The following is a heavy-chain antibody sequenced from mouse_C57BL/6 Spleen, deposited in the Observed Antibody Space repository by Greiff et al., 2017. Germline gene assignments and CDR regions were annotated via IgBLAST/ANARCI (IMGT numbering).Heavy chain of an antibody. Sequence: QVQLQQSGAELVRPGTSVKVSCKASGYAFTNYLIEWVKQRPGQGLEWIGVINPGSGGTNYNEKFKGKATLTADKSSSTAYMQLSSLTSEDSAVYFCARGILEYDGIAYWGQGTLVTVSA. J-gene: IGHJ3*01. D-gene: IGHD2-14*01. CDR1: GYAFTNYL. V-gene: IGHV1-54*01. CDR3: ARGILEYDGIAY. CDR2: INPGSGGT.